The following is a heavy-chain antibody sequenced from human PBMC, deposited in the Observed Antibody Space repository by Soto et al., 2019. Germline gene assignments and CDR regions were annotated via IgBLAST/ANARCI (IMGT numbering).Heavy chain of an antibody. CDR2: ISGDGGDT. D-gene: IGHD1-26*01. Sequence: EVQLLESGGGLVQPGGSLRLSCAASGFTFSSHGMSWVRQAPGKGLDWVSGISGDGGDTYYSDSVKGRYTISRDNSKNIVFLQMNSLRAEDTAVYFCAGVVGTTALVGFDPWGRGTLVTVST. CDR3: AGVVGTTALVGFDP. CDR1: GFTFSSHG. J-gene: IGHJ5*02. V-gene: IGHV3-23*01.